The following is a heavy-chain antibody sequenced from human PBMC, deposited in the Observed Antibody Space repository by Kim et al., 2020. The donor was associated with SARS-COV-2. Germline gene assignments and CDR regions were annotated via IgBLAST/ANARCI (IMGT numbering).Heavy chain of an antibody. V-gene: IGHV4-34*01. D-gene: IGHD6-13*01. Sequence: SETLSLTCAVYGGSFSGYYWSWIRQPPGKGLEWIGEINHSGSTNYNPSLKSRVTISVDTSKNQFSLKLSSVTAADTAVYYCARGTGSSWSYYYYGMDVWGQGTTVTVSS. CDR3: ARGTGSSWSYYYYGMDV. CDR2: INHSGST. CDR1: GGSFSGYY. J-gene: IGHJ6*02.